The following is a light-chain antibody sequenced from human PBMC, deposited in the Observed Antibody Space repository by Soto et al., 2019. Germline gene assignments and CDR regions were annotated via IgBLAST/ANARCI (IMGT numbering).Light chain of an antibody. CDR2: ETS. CDR1: GSDIGSYNL. V-gene: IGLV2-23*01. Sequence: QSVLTQPASVSESPGQSITVSCTGSGSDIGSYNLVSWYQQHPGKAPKLVMYETSKRPSGVSNRFSGSKSGNTASLTISGLQAEDEGDYYCCSYAGSSTFVVFGGGTKLTVL. J-gene: IGLJ2*01. CDR3: CSYAGSSTFVV.